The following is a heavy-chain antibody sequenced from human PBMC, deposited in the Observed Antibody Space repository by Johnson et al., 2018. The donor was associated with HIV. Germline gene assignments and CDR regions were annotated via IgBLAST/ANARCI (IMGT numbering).Heavy chain of an antibody. D-gene: IGHD6-13*01. V-gene: IGHV3-30-3*01. J-gene: IGHJ3*02. Sequence: QVQLVESGGGVVQPGRSLRLSCAASGFTFSSYAMHWVRQAPGKGLEWVAVISYDGSNKYYADSVKGRFTISRDNSKNTLYLQMNSLRAEDTAVYYCARAGIAAAGLRPRAFDIWGQGTMVTVSS. CDR2: ISYDGSNK. CDR1: GFTFSSYA. CDR3: ARAGIAAAGLRPRAFDI.